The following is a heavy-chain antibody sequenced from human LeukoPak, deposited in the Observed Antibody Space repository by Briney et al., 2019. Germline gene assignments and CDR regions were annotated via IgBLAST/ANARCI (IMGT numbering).Heavy chain of an antibody. CDR1: GFTVSSNY. V-gene: IGHV3-66*01. Sequence: SGGSLRLSCAASGFTVSSNYMSWVRQAPGKGLEGVSVIYSGGSTYYADSVKGRFTISRDNSKNTLYLQMNSLRAEDTAVYYCASRGYSYGRDFDYWGQGTLVTVSS. CDR3: ASRGYSYGRDFDY. J-gene: IGHJ4*02. D-gene: IGHD5-18*01. CDR2: IYSGGST.